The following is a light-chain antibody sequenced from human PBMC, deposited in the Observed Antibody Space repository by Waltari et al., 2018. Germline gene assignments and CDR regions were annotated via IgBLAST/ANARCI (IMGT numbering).Light chain of an antibody. Sequence: QSVLTQPPSVSAAAGQRVTISCSGSDSNIGANYVSWYQQLPGTAPKPLIYDNVKRLSGIPDRFSGSKSGTSGTLAITGLQTGDEAIYFCGTWDNALNFARVFGGGTKLTVL. CDR3: GTWDNALNFARV. J-gene: IGLJ2*01. CDR1: DSNIGANY. CDR2: DNV. V-gene: IGLV1-51*01.